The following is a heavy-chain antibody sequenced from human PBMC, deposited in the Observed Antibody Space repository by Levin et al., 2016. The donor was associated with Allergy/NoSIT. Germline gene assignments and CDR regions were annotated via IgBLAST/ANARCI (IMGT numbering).Heavy chain of an antibody. CDR2: IYDSGNTNYNT. Sequence: SETLSLTCTFTGGSISRRYWSWIRQSPGKGLEWIGYIYDSGNTNYNTNYNPSLKGRVTISVDTAKNQFSLQLTSVTAADTAIYYCASGSYYHDSSRAFQMWGQGTMVTVSS. CDR1: GGSISRRY. J-gene: IGHJ3*02. D-gene: IGHD3-22*01. CDR3: ASGSYYHDSSRAFQM. V-gene: IGHV4-59*11.